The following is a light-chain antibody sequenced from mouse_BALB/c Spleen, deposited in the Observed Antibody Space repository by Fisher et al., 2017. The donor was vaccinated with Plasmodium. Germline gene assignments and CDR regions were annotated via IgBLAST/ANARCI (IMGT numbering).Light chain of an antibody. CDR2: LVS. J-gene: IGKJ4*01. CDR3: WQGTNFPFT. V-gene: IGKV1-135*01. Sequence: VLTQSPLTLSVTIGHPASISCKSSQTLLDSDGKTYLNWLSQRPGQSPKGLIYLVSKLDSGVPDRFTGSGSGTDFKLKISRVEAEDMGIYYCWQGTNFPFTFGSGTKLEIK. CDR1: QTLLDSDGKTY.